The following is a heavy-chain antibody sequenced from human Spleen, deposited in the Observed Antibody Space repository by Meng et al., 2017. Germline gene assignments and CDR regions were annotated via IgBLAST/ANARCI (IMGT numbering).Heavy chain of an antibody. CDR3: ARGSTGWSTDYDY. D-gene: IGHD6-19*01. Sequence: QVQRQESGPGLVKPSQTLSLTCTVSGDSIGSGGYYWSWIRQHPGKGLEWIGFIYYSGTTYYNPFLKSRVSISVDTSKNQFSLKLSSVTAADTAVYYCARGSTGWSTDYDYWGQGTLVTVSS. CDR1: GDSIGSGGYY. V-gene: IGHV4-31*03. J-gene: IGHJ4*02. CDR2: IYYSGTT.